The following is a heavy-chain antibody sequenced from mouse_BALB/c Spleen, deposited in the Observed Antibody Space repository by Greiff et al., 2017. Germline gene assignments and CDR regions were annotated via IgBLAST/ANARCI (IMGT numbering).Heavy chain of an antibody. CDR3: ARRRGEGGFAY. J-gene: IGHJ3*01. Sequence: QVQLKESGAELVRPGSSVKISCKASGYAFSSYWMNWVKQRPGQGLEWIGQIYPGDGDTNYNGKFKGKATLTADKSSSTAYMQLSSLTSEDSAVYFCARRRGEGGFAYWGQGTLVTVSA. V-gene: IGHV1-80*01. CDR2: IYPGDGDT. CDR1: GYAFSSYW.